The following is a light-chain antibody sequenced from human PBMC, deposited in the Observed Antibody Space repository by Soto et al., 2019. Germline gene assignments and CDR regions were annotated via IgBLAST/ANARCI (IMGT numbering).Light chain of an antibody. V-gene: IGKV3-11*01. CDR3: QQRTNWHLT. CDR1: QSVRSY. Sequence: EIVLTQSPATLSLSPGERATLSCRASQSVRSYLAWYQQKPGQAPRLLIYDASNRATGIPARFSGSGSGTDFTITISSLEPEDFAVYHCQQRTNWHLTCVGGTKVEIK. J-gene: IGKJ4*01. CDR2: DAS.